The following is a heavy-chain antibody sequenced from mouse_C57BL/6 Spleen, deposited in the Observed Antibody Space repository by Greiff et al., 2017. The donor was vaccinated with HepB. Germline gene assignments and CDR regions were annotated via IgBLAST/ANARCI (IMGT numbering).Heavy chain of an antibody. CDR1: GYTFTSYW. J-gene: IGHJ4*01. CDR3: ARRYGSSGYAMDY. D-gene: IGHD1-1*01. Sequence: QVQLQQPGAELVRPGSSVKLSCKASGYTFTSYWMDWVKQRPGQGLEWIGNIYPSDSETHYNQKFKDKATLTVDKSSSTAYMQLSSLTSEDSAVYYCARRYGSSGYAMDYWGQGTSVTVSS. CDR2: IYPSDSET. V-gene: IGHV1-61*01.